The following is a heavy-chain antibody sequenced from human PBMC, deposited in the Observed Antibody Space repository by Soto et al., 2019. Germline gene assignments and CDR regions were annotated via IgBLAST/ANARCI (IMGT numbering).Heavy chain of an antibody. CDR2: INTGNGNS. CDR1: GYTFTRYA. CDR3: ARDDRSVSGVVTLDH. J-gene: IGHJ4*02. D-gene: IGHD3-3*01. V-gene: IGHV1-3*04. Sequence: ASVKVSCKASGYTFTRYAMHWVRQAPGQGLEWIGWINTGNGNSHYSQKFQGRVTFTRDTSASTAYMELSSLTSEDTAIYYCARDDRSVSGVVTLDHWGPGTLVTVSS.